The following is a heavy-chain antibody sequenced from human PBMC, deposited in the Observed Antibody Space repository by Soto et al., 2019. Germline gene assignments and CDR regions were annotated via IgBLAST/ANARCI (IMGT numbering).Heavy chain of an antibody. CDR3: ARDSGRGMVRGVIPGDGMDV. CDR2: IYPGDSDT. CDR1: GYSFANYW. V-gene: IGHV5-51*01. J-gene: IGHJ6*02. D-gene: IGHD3-10*01. Sequence: GESLKISCQGSGYSFANYWIAWVRQMPGKGLEWVGVIYPGDSDTRYSPSFRGQVTISADKSISHVYLQWSSLKASDTAMYYCARDSGRGMVRGVIPGDGMDVWGQGTTVTVSS.